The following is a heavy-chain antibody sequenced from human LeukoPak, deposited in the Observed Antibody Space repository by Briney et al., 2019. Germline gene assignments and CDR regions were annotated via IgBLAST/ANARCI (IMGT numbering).Heavy chain of an antibody. CDR3: ARVGCNGGPCNYQFDFDY. J-gene: IGHJ4*02. Sequence: SETLSLTCTVSSASISSSSYYWGWIRQPPGKGLEWIGEIYRSGSTNYNPSLKSRVTISVDTSKNQFSLKLSSVTVADTAVYYCARVGCNGGPCNYQFDFDYWGQGILVTVSS. D-gene: IGHD2-15*01. CDR2: IYRSGST. V-gene: IGHV4-39*07. CDR1: SASISSSSYY.